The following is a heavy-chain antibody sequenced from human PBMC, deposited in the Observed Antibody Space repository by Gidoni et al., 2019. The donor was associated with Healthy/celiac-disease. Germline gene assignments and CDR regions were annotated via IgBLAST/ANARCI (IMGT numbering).Heavy chain of an antibody. J-gene: IGHJ4*02. V-gene: IGHV3-73*02. Sequence: EVQLVESGGGLVQPGGSLKLSCSASGFTFRGSPILWFRQASGKGLEWVGRIRSKANSYATAYAASVKGRFTISRDDSKNTAYLQMNSLKTEDTAVYYCTRHFTGAQILWWGDEEYYFDYWGQGTLVTVSS. CDR1: GFTFRGSP. CDR2: IRSKANSYAT. D-gene: IGHD2-21*01. CDR3: TRHFTGAQILWWGDEEYYFDY.